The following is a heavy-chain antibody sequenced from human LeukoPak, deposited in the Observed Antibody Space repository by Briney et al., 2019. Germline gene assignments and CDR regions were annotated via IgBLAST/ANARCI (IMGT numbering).Heavy chain of an antibody. Sequence: PQASVKVSCKASGYTFTGYYMHWVRQAPGQGLEWMGWINPNSGGTNYAQKFQGRVTMTRDTSISTAYMELSRLRSDDTAVYYCVSSMVRGVTYYYYMDVWGKGTTVTVSS. CDR1: GYTFTGYY. V-gene: IGHV1-2*02. CDR3: VSSMVRGVTYYYYMDV. J-gene: IGHJ6*03. D-gene: IGHD3-10*01. CDR2: INPNSGGT.